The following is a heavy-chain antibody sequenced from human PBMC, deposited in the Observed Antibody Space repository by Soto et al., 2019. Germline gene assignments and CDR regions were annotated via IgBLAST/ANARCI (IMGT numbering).Heavy chain of an antibody. V-gene: IGHV3-33*01. Sequence: QVQLVESGGGVVQPGRSLRLSCAASGFTFSTYGMHWVRQAPGKGLEWVAVIWSGGSNKYYADSVKGRFTISRDNSKNTLYLQMNSLRAEDTAVYYCARKAFGEISYYYYGMDVWGQGTTVTVSS. J-gene: IGHJ6*02. CDR1: GFTFSTYG. CDR3: ARKAFGEISYYYYGMDV. D-gene: IGHD3-10*01. CDR2: IWSGGSNK.